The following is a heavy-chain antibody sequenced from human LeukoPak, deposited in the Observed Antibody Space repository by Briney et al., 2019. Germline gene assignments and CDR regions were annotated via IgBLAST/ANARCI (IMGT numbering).Heavy chain of an antibody. Sequence: GGSLRLSCAASGFTFSSYAMSWVRQAPGKGLEWVSAISGSGGSTYYADSVKGRFTISRDNSRNTLYLQMNSPRAEDTAVYYCAKGLNYDSSGYRFDYWGQGTLVTVSS. V-gene: IGHV3-23*01. CDR2: ISGSGGST. J-gene: IGHJ4*02. D-gene: IGHD3-22*01. CDR3: AKGLNYDSSGYRFDY. CDR1: GFTFSSYA.